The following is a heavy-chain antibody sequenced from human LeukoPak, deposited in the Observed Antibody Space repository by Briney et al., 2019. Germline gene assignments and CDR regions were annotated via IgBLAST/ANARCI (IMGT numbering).Heavy chain of an antibody. CDR1: GFTFSSYV. Sequence: GGSLRLSCAASGFTFSSYVMRWVRQAPGKGLEWVSSISGGGGSTYYADSVRGRFTVSRDNKKSTVSLQMNSLRAEDTAVYYCAKGFTVNIGFDYWGQGTLVTVSS. D-gene: IGHD4-4*01. CDR3: AKGFTVNIGFDY. CDR2: ISGGGGST. J-gene: IGHJ4*02. V-gene: IGHV3-23*01.